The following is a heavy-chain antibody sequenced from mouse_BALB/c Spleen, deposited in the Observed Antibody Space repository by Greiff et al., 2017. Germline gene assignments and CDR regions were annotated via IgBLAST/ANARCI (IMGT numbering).Heavy chain of an antibody. V-gene: IGHV1S137*01. CDR3: ARPGSSYDNYYAMDY. CDR2: ISTYYGDA. J-gene: IGHJ4*01. CDR1: GYTFTDYA. Sequence: VQLQESGAELVRPGVSVKISCKGSGYTFTDYAMHWVKQSHAKSLEWIGVISTYYGDASYNQKFKGKATMTVDKSSSTAYMELARLTSEDSAIYYCARPGSSYDNYYAMDYWGQGTSVTVSS. D-gene: IGHD1-1*01.